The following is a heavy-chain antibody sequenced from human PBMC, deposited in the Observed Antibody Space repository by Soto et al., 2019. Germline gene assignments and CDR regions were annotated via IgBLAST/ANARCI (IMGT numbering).Heavy chain of an antibody. CDR2: MNPNSGNT. Sequence: QVQLVQSGAEVKKPGASVKVSCKASGYTFTSYDINWGRQATGQGLEWMGWMNPNSGNTGYAQKFQGRVTMTRNTSISTAYMELSSLRSEDTAVYYCARLDCTNGVCYHYYYGMDVWGQGTTVTVSS. V-gene: IGHV1-8*01. D-gene: IGHD2-8*01. CDR3: ARLDCTNGVCYHYYYGMDV. J-gene: IGHJ6*02. CDR1: GYTFTSYD.